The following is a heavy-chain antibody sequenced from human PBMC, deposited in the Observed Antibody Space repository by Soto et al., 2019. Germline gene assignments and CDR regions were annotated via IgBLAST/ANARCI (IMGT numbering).Heavy chain of an antibody. CDR2: IIDSGAST. D-gene: IGHD3-22*01. CDR1: GFTFSSYG. Sequence: GGSLRLSCAVSGFTFSSYGMNWVRQAPGKGLEWVSDIIDSGASTYYADSVKGRFTISRDNSKSTLYLQMNSLRAEDTAVYYCAKNGYDSSGYYSYFEYWGLGTLVTVSS. V-gene: IGHV3-23*01. J-gene: IGHJ4*02. CDR3: AKNGYDSSGYYSYFEY.